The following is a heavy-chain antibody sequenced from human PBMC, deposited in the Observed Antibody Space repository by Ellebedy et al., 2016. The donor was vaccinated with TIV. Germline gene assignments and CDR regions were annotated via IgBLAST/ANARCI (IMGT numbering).Heavy chain of an antibody. V-gene: IGHV3-48*02. CDR1: GFTFSSYS. J-gene: IGHJ3*02. CDR2: ISSSSSTI. D-gene: IGHD6-13*01. Sequence: GESLKISXAASGFTFSSYSMNWVRQAPGKGLEWVSYISSSSSTIYYADSVKGRFTISRDNAKNSLYLQMNSLRDEDTAVYYCARRIAAAGTRAFDIWGQGTMVTVSS. CDR3: ARRIAAAGTRAFDI.